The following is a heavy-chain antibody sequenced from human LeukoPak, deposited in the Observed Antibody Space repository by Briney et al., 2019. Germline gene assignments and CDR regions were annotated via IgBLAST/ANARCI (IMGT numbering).Heavy chain of an antibody. Sequence: GASVKVSCKASGYTFTGYYMHWVRQAPGQGLEWMGRINPNSGGTNYAQKFQGRVTMTRDTSASTAYMELSSLRSEDTAVYYCARFPRQSYDSSGYDYWGQGTLVTVSS. V-gene: IGHV1-2*06. D-gene: IGHD3-22*01. CDR1: GYTFTGYY. CDR2: INPNSGGT. CDR3: ARFPRQSYDSSGYDY. J-gene: IGHJ4*02.